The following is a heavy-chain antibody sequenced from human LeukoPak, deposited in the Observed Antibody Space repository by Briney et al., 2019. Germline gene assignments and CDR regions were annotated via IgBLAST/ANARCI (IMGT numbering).Heavy chain of an antibody. V-gene: IGHV3-7*01. CDR1: GFTFSSYW. Sequence: GGSLRLSCAASGFTFSSYWMSWVRQAPGKGLEWVANIKHDGSEKYYVDSVKGRFTISRDNAKNSLYLQMNSLRAEDTAVYYCASVFTTVTTFGGDYFDYWGQGTLVTVSS. CDR3: ASVFTTVTTFGGDYFDY. J-gene: IGHJ4*02. D-gene: IGHD4-17*01. CDR2: IKHDGSEK.